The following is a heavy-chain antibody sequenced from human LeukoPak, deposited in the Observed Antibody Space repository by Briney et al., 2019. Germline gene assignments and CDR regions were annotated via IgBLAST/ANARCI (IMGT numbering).Heavy chain of an antibody. CDR2: IYYSGST. V-gene: IGHV4-59*01. Sequence: SETLSLTCTVSGGSISSYYWNWIRQPPGKGLEWIGYIYYSGSTNYNPSLKSRVTISVDTSKNQFSLKLSSVTAADTAVYYCARDVWGSESPYYYYGMDVWGQGTTVTVSS. CDR3: ARDVWGSESPYYYYGMDV. CDR1: GGSISSYY. J-gene: IGHJ6*02. D-gene: IGHD3-16*01.